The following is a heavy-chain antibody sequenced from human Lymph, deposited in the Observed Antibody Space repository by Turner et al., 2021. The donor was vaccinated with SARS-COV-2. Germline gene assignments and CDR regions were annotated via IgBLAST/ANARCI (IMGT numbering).Heavy chain of an antibody. Sequence: EVQLMESGGGLFQHGGSMRLSCAASGITVSRNYMSWVRQAPGKGLEWVSVIYSGGSSYYADSVKGRFTISRHNSKNTLYLQMNSLRAEDTAVYYCARDLDTAGGMDVWGQGTTVTVSS. CDR2: IYSGGSS. V-gene: IGHV3-53*04. CDR3: ARDLDTAGGMDV. J-gene: IGHJ6*02. D-gene: IGHD5-18*01. CDR1: GITVSRNY.